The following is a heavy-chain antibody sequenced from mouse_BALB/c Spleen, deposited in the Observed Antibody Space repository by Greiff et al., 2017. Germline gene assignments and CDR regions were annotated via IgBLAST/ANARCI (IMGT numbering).Heavy chain of an antibody. V-gene: IGHV5-12-2*01. J-gene: IGHJ4*01. CDR3: ARHYYYAMDY. CDR1: GFTFSSYT. CDR2: ISNGGGST. Sequence: EAKLVESGGGLVQPGGSLKLSCAASGFTFSSYTMSWVRQTPEKRLEWVAYISNGGGSTYYPDTVKGRFTISRDNAKNTLYLQMSSLKSEDTAMYYCARHYYYAMDYWGQGTSVTVSS.